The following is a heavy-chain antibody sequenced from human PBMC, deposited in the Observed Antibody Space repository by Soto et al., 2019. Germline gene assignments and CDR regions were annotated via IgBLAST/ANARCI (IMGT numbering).Heavy chain of an antibody. J-gene: IGHJ4*02. D-gene: IGHD5-12*01. Sequence: PGGSLRLSCAASGFTFSSYAMSWVRQAPGKGLEWVSAISGSGGSTYYADSVKGRFTISRDNSKNTLYLQMSSLRAEDTAVYYCAKAQGDIVATIYYWGQGTLVTVSS. CDR2: ISGSGGST. CDR3: AKAQGDIVATIYY. V-gene: IGHV3-23*01. CDR1: GFTFSSYA.